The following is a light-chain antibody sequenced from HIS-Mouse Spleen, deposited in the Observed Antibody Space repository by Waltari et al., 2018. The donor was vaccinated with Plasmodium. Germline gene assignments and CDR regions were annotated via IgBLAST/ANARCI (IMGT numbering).Light chain of an antibody. J-gene: IGKJ3*01. Sequence: EIVMTQSPATLSVSPGERATLSCRASQSVSSILAGYQQKPGQAPRLLIYGASTRATGIPARFSGSGSGTEFTLTISSLQSEDFAVYYCQKYNNWSFTFGPGTKVDIK. CDR2: GAS. CDR3: QKYNNWSFT. CDR1: QSVSSI. V-gene: IGKV3-15*01.